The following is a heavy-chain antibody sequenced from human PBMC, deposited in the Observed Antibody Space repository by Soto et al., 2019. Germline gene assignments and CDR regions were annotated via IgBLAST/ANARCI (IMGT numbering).Heavy chain of an antibody. D-gene: IGHD3-3*01. J-gene: IGHJ4*02. Sequence: ESGPTCEPTETLTLTCRFSGFSLTTSGVGVGWIRQSPGKAPEWLALIYWDDDKRYSASLKSRLTITKDTSKNQVVLTVSDLDPTDTATYYCAHRVLRTVFGLVTTTAIYFDFWGQGTPVTVSS. CDR2: IYWDDDK. CDR1: GFSLTTSGVG. V-gene: IGHV2-5*02. CDR3: AHRVLRTVFGLVTTTAIYFDF.